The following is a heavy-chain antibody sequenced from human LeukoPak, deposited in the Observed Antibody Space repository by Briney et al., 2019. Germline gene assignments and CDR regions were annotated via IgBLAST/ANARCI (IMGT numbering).Heavy chain of an antibody. V-gene: IGHV4-34*01. Sequence: PSETVYLTCAVYVGIFTGYYCSWIRHPPWKGLEWIAAMNHSGSTNYNPSLKSRVTISVDTSKNQFSLKLSSVTAADTAVYYCARFKDTAMVEYYFDYWGQGTLVTVSS. CDR1: VGIFTGYY. D-gene: IGHD5-18*01. CDR3: ARFKDTAMVEYYFDY. CDR2: MNHSGST. J-gene: IGHJ4*02.